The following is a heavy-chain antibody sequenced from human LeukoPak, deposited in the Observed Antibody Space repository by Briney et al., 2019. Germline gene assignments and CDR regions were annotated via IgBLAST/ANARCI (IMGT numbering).Heavy chain of an antibody. J-gene: IGHJ4*02. CDR2: IYSSGST. CDR3: AREGDSSGYHYWFDY. CDR1: GGSISNYY. Sequence: SEALSLTRIVSGGSISNYYWSWIRQPAGKGLEWIGRIYSSGSTNYNPSLKSRITVSVDTSKNQFSLKLSSVTAADTAVYYCAREGDSSGYHYWFDYWGQGTLFTVSS. D-gene: IGHD3-22*01. V-gene: IGHV4-4*07.